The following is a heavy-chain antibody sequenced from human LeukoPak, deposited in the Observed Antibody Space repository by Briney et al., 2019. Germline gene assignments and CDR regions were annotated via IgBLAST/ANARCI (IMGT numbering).Heavy chain of an antibody. J-gene: IGHJ4*02. CDR2: IYYTGST. V-gene: IGHV4-59*02. CDR1: GGSVSDYY. D-gene: IGHD7-27*01. Sequence: SETLSLTCTISGGSVSDYYWSWIRQSPGKGLEWIGYIYYTGSTSYNPSLKSRVTISADTSKNQFSLNLSSVTAADTAVYYCASRKPGNDYWGQGTLVTVSS. CDR3: ASRKPGNDY.